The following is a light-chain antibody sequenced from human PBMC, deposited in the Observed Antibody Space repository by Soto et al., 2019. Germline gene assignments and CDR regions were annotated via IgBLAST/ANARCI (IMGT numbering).Light chain of an antibody. CDR2: GNS. CDR3: QSYDSSLSGYV. CDR1: SSNIGAGYD. Sequence: QSVLTQPPSVSGAPGQRVTISCTGSSSNIGAGYDVHWYQQLPGTAPKLLIYGNSNRPSGVPDRFSGSKSGTSASLAITGLQADDYADYYCQSYDSSLSGYVFGTGTKVTVL. V-gene: IGLV1-40*01. J-gene: IGLJ1*01.